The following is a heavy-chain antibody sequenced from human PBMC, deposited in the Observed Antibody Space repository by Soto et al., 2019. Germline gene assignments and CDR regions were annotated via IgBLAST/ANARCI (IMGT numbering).Heavy chain of an antibody. Sequence: PGGSLRLSCISSGFTFRTYTMNWVRQAPGKGLEWVSGIRGFSPYTFYAESVKGRFTISRDNAKNSLYLQMNSLRAEDTAVYYCAKDRVDIVVVVATLRGDYYGMDVWGQGTTVTVSS. CDR1: GFTFRTYT. CDR3: AKDRVDIVVVVATLRGDYYGMDV. V-gene: IGHV3-21*01. D-gene: IGHD2-15*01. J-gene: IGHJ6*02. CDR2: IRGFSPYT.